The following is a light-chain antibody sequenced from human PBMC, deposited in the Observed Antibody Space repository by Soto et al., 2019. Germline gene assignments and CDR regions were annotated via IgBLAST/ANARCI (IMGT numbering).Light chain of an antibody. Sequence: ETVLTQSPGTVSLSPGERATLSCRTSQSVNSNYLAWYQQKPGQAPRLLIYGVFNRATGIPDRFSGSGSGTDFTRTISGLEPEDSAVYYCKHYDGSTRTFGQGTKLEIK. J-gene: IGKJ2*01. CDR1: QSVNSNY. CDR2: GVF. V-gene: IGKV3-20*01. CDR3: KHYDGSTRT.